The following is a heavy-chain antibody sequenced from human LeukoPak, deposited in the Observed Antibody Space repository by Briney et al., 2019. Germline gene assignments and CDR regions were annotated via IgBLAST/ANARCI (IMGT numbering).Heavy chain of an antibody. V-gene: IGHV4-61*02. D-gene: IGHD3-10*01. CDR1: GGSISSGSYY. Sequence: PSETLSLTCTVSGGSISSGSYYWSWIRQPAGKGLEWIGRIYTSGSTNYNPSLKSRVTISVDTSKNQFSLKLSSVTAADTAVYYCARAGSYRGFFDYWGQGTLLTVSS. CDR3: ARAGSYRGFFDY. CDR2: IYTSGST. J-gene: IGHJ4*02.